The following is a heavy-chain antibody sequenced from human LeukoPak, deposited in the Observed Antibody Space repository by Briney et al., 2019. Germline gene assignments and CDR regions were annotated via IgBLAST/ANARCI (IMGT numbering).Heavy chain of an antibody. CDR3: ARATMIVVAPDY. D-gene: IGHD3-22*01. CDR2: ISAYNGNT. CDR1: GYTFTSYG. V-gene: IGHV1-18*01. J-gene: IGHJ4*02. Sequence: ASVKVSCKASGYTFTSYGISWVRQAPGQGLEWMGWISAYNGNTNYAQKPQGRVTMTTDTSTSTAYMELRSLRSDDTAVYYCARATMIVVAPDYWGQGTLVTVSS.